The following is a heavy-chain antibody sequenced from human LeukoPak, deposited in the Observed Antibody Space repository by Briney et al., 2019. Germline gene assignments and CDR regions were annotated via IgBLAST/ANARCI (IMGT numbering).Heavy chain of an antibody. CDR3: ASSGATAGYYYMDV. D-gene: IGHD6-13*01. CDR2: IIPIFGTA. J-gene: IGHJ6*03. CDR1: GGTFSSYA. V-gene: IGHV1-69*13. Sequence: SVKVSCKASGGTFSSYAISWVRQAPGQGLEWMGGIIPIFGTANYAQKFQGRVTITADESTSTAHMELSSLRSEDTAVYYCASSGATAGYYYMDVWGKGTTVTISS.